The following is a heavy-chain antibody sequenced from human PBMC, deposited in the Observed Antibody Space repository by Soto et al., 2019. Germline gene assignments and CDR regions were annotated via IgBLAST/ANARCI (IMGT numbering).Heavy chain of an antibody. J-gene: IGHJ4*02. CDR2: ISYDGSNK. D-gene: IGHD6-13*01. CDR3: AKLDALVAAAAAKDYYFDY. CDR1: GFTFSSYG. V-gene: IGHV3-30*18. Sequence: QVQLVESGGGVVQPGRSLRLSCAASGFTFSSYGMHWVRQAPGKGLEWVAVISYDGSNKYYADSVKGRFTISRDNSKNTLYLQMNILRAEDTAVYYCAKLDALVAAAAAKDYYFDYWGQGTLVTVSS.